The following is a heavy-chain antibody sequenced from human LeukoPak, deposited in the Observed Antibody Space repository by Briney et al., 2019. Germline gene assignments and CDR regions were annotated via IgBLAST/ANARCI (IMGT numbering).Heavy chain of an antibody. Sequence: GTLSLSCAASGFSFSDYYMSWIGQGQGQGLEWVTNISDSSSYTNYTYAVKVRVTISRNNPKNSLYLQMNSLRAEDTAVYYCARPGRGYSVDYWGQGTLVTVSS. V-gene: IGHV3-11*03. CDR3: ARPGRGYSVDY. D-gene: IGHD5-18*01. J-gene: IGHJ4*02. CDR1: GFSFSDYY. CDR2: ISDSSSYT.